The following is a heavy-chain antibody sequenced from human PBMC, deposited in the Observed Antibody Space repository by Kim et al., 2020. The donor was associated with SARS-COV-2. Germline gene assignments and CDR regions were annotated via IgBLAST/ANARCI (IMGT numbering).Heavy chain of an antibody. D-gene: IGHD3-10*01. J-gene: IGHJ6*02. CDR2: ISYDGSNK. CDR1: GFTFSSYG. Sequence: GGSLRLSCAASGFTFSSYGMHWVRQAPGKGLEWVAVISYDGSNKYYADSVKGRFTISRDNSKNTLYLQMNSLRAEDTAVYYCARDPWRQYYYGSGSYGGDYYYGMDVWGQGTTVTVSS. V-gene: IGHV3-33*05. CDR3: ARDPWRQYYYGSGSYGGDYYYGMDV.